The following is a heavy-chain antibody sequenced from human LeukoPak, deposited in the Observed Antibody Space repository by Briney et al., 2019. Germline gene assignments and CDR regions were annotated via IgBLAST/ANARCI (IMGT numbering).Heavy chain of an antibody. CDR3: AKDRSLLVRGVPFDY. CDR2: IRYDGSNK. V-gene: IGHV3-30*02. Sequence: GGSLRLSCAASGFTFSSYGMHWVRQAPGKGLEWVAFIRYDGSNKYYADSVKGRFTISRDNSKNTLYLQMNSLRAEDTAVYYCAKDRSLLVRGVPFDYWGQGTLVTVSS. CDR1: GFTFSSYG. D-gene: IGHD3-10*01. J-gene: IGHJ4*02.